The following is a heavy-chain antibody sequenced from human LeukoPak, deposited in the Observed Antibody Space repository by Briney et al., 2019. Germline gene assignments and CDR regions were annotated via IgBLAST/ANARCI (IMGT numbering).Heavy chain of an antibody. CDR3: ARQSAWSDPLDY. V-gene: IGHV3-11*04. CDR1: GFTFSDYY. J-gene: IGHJ4*02. D-gene: IGHD1-1*01. CDR2: ISSRGTTI. Sequence: GGSLRLSCAAPGFTFSDYYMNWIRQAPGKGLEWLSYISSRGTTINYADSVKGRFTISRDNAKSSVYLQMNSLRAEDTAVYYCARQSAWSDPLDYWGQGILVTVSS.